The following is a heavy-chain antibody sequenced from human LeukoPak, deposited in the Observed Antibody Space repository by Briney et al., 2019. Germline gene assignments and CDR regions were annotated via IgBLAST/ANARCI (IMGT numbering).Heavy chain of an antibody. V-gene: IGHV1-46*03. D-gene: IGHD3-16*01. J-gene: IGHJ4*02. CDR2: INPSGGNT. CDR1: GYTFTSYY. Sequence: GASVKVSCKASGYTFTSYYMHWVRQAPGQGLEWMGIINPSGGNTSYAQKFQGRVTMTRDTSTSTVYMELSSLRSEDTAVYYCATLGKTTRRAEAFVGYWGQGTLVTVSS. CDR3: ATLGKTTRRAEAFVGY.